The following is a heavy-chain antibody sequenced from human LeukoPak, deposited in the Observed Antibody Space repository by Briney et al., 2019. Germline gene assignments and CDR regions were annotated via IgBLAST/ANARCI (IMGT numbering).Heavy chain of an antibody. CDR1: GATFSSYT. CDR2: IIPIFGTT. D-gene: IGHD3-10*01. J-gene: IGHJ6*03. CDR3: ARENAMVRGVGGLMDV. Sequence: SVKVSCKASGATFSSYTISWMRQDPGQGLELKGGIIPIFGTTNYAQKFQGRVTITADESTSTAYMELSSLRSEDTDVYYCARENAMVRGVGGLMDVWGKGTTVTISS. V-gene: IGHV1-69*13.